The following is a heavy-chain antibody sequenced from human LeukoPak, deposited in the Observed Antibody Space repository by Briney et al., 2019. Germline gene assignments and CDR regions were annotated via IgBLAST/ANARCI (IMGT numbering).Heavy chain of an antibody. D-gene: IGHD3-3*01. V-gene: IGHV4-38-2*02. CDR3: ARGRITIFGVVRRGAFDI. Sequence: PSETLSLTCTVSGYSISSGYYWGWIRQPPGKGLEWIGSIYHSGSTYYNPSLKSRVTISVDTPKNQFSLKLSSVTAADTAVYYCARGRITIFGVVRRGAFDIWGQGTMVTVSS. CDR2: IYHSGST. J-gene: IGHJ3*02. CDR1: GYSISSGYY.